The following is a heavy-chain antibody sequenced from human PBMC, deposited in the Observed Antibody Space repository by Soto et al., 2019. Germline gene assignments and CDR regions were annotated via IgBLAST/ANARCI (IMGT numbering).Heavy chain of an antibody. J-gene: IGHJ6*02. CDR2: IYPGDSDT. CDR1: GYSFTSYW. Sequence: PGESLKISCKGSGYSFTSYWIGGVRQMPGKGLEWMGIIYPGDSDTRYSPSSQGQVTISADKSISTAYLQWSSLKASDTAMYYCARLGGLLGYYYYYGMDVWGQGTTVTVSS. CDR3: ARLGGLLGYYYYYGMDV. D-gene: IGHD3-16*01. V-gene: IGHV5-51*01.